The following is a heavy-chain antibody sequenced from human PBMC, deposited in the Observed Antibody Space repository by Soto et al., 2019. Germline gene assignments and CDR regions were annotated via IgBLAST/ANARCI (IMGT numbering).Heavy chain of an antibody. Sequence: QVQLVQSGAEVKKPGASVKVSCKASGYTFTMYEMHWVRQAPGERLEWMGRINTGNGNTRYSQKFQCRVTITRYTSASKVYMRLSSLRSEDTAAYYCARDVTLVRGVTNAFDIWGQGTMVTVSS. V-gene: IGHV1-3*04. J-gene: IGHJ3*02. D-gene: IGHD3-10*01. CDR1: GYTFTMYE. CDR2: INTGNGNT. CDR3: ARDVTLVRGVTNAFDI.